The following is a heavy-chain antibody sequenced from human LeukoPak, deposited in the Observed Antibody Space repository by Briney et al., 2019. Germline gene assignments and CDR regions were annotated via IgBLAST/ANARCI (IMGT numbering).Heavy chain of an antibody. CDR2: IYYSGST. J-gene: IGHJ4*02. CDR3: ARDRYYYDSSGYSFDY. V-gene: IGHV4-39*07. Sequence: PSETLSLTCTVSGGSISSSSYYWGWIRQPPGKGLEWIGSIYYSGSTYYNPSLKSRVTISVDTSKNQFSLKLSSVTAADTAVYYCARDRYYYDSSGYSFDYWGQGTLVTVST. D-gene: IGHD3-22*01. CDR1: GGSISSSSYY.